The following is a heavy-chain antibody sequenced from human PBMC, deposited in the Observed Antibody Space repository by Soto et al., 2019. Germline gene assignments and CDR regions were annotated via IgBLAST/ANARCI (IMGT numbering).Heavy chain of an antibody. Sequence: ASVKVSCKASGGTFSSYAISWVRQAPGQGLEWMGGIIPIFGTANYAQKFQGRVTITADESTSTAYMELSSLRSEDTAVYYCARDERFLEWSHSYGMDVWVPETLLVTVSS. V-gene: IGHV1-69*13. CDR1: GGTFSSYA. D-gene: IGHD3-3*01. J-gene: IGHJ6*02. CDR3: ARDERFLEWSHSYGMDV. CDR2: IIPIFGTA.